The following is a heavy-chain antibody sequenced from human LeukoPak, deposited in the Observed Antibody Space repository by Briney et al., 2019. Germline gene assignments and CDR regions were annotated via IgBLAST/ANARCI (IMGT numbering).Heavy chain of an antibody. CDR3: AKDTHHSYYYYGMDV. V-gene: IGHV3-43*02. CDR1: GFTLYDYA. Sequence: GGSLRLSCAASGFTLYDYAMHWVRQAPGKGLEWVSLISGDGGSTYYADSVKGRFTISRDNSKNSLYLQMNSLRTEDTALYYCAKDTHHSYYYYGMDVWGQGTTVTVSS. J-gene: IGHJ6*02. CDR2: ISGDGGST. D-gene: IGHD1-14*01.